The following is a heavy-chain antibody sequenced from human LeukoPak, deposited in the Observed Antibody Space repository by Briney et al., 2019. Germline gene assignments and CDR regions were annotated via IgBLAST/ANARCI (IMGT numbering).Heavy chain of an antibody. CDR1: GFTFSSHW. D-gene: IGHD2-15*01. J-gene: IGHJ4*02. CDR2: INQDGSEK. CDR3: AKSGLNRFDY. V-gene: IGHV3-7*03. Sequence: GGSLRLSCAASGFTFSSHWMSWVRQAPGKGLEWVANINQDGSEKYYVDSVKGRFTISRDNAKNSLYLQMNSLRAEDTAVYYCAKSGLNRFDYWGQGTLVTVSS.